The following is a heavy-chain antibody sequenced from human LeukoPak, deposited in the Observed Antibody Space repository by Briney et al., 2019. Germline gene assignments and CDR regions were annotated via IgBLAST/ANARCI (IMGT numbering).Heavy chain of an antibody. Sequence: GGSLRLSCAASGFTFSSYAMHWVRQAPGKGLEWVALISYDGINKYYADSVKGRFTISRDNAKNSLDLQMNSLRVEDTAVYYCARDWGTDFWSGYMDWGQGTLVTVSS. V-gene: IGHV3-30-3*01. D-gene: IGHD3-3*01. CDR1: GFTFSSYA. J-gene: IGHJ4*02. CDR2: ISYDGINK. CDR3: ARDWGTDFWSGYMD.